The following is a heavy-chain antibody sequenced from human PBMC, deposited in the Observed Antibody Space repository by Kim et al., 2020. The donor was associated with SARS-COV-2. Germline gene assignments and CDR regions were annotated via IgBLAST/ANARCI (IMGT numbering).Heavy chain of an antibody. CDR2: IYSSGTT. CDR1: GGSISNYY. V-gene: IGHV4-4*09. CDR3: ARLGEGAIKD. D-gene: IGHD1-26*01. J-gene: IGHJ4*02. Sequence: SETLYLTCTVSGGSISNYYWSWIRQPPGKGLEWIGYIYSSGTTNYNSSLKSRVTISVDTSKNQFSLKLTSVTAADMAVYYCARLGEGAIKDWGQGTLVTVSS.